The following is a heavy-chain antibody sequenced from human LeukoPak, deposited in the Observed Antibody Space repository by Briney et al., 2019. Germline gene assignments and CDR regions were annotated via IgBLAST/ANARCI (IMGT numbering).Heavy chain of an antibody. CDR2: ISYSGST. CDR3: ASRAFDI. V-gene: IGHV4-59*01. CDR1: GGSINYYY. Sequence: PSETLSLTCTVSGGSINYYYWSWIRQPPGKRLEWLGDISYSGSTNYNPSLKSRVTISVDTSKNQFSLKLSSVTAADTAVYYCASRAFDIWGQGTMVTVSS. J-gene: IGHJ3*02.